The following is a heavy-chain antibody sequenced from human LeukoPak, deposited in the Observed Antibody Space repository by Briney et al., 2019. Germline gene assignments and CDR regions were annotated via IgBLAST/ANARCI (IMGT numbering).Heavy chain of an antibody. J-gene: IGHJ4*02. Sequence: SETLSLTCIASGDSISSFRWSWIRQPPGKGLEWIGYIDYSGSTNYNPSLKSRVTISVDTSKNQFSLKVSSVTAADTAVYYCAREERSGTYSLWGQGTLVTVSS. CDR1: GDSISSFR. CDR2: IDYSGST. D-gene: IGHD3-10*01. CDR3: AREERSGTYSL. V-gene: IGHV4-59*01.